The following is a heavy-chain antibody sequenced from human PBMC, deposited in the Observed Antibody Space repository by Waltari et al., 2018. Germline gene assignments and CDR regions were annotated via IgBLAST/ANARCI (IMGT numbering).Heavy chain of an antibody. J-gene: IGHJ5*02. V-gene: IGHV4-39*07. Sequence: QLQLQESGPGLVKPSETLSLTCTVSGGSISSSSYYWGWIRPPPGKGLEWIGSIYYSGSTYYNPSLKSRVTISVDTSKNQFSLKLSSVTAADTAVYYCARSHRWLSPKGDVYNWFDPWGQGTLVTVSS. CDR1: GGSISSSSYY. D-gene: IGHD3-22*01. CDR3: ARSHRWLSPKGDVYNWFDP. CDR2: IYYSGST.